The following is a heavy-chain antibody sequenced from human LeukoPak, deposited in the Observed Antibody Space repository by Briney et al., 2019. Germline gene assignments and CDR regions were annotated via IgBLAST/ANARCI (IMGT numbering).Heavy chain of an antibody. CDR3: AKAGVRYSDSSALYAFDF. CDR2: LYYSGST. D-gene: IGHD3-22*01. V-gene: IGHV4-39*01. J-gene: IGHJ3*01. Sequence: PSETLSLNCTVSGGSISSASYFWGWIRQPPGKGLEWIGTLYYSGSTYYSASLKSRVTMSGDTSRNQFSLRLSSVNAADTAVYYSAKAGVRYSDSSALYAFDFWGPGTMVTVSS. CDR1: GGSISSASYF.